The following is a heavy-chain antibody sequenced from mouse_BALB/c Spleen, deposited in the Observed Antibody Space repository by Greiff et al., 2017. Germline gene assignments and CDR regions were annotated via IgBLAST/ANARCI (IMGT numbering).Heavy chain of an antibody. J-gene: IGHJ3*01. Sequence: VHLVESGAELARPGASVKMSCKASGYTFTSYTMHWVKQRPGQGLEWIGYINPSSGYTNYNQKFKDKATLTADKSSSTAYMQLSSLTSEDSAVYYCARGGPGSPFAYWGQGTLVTVSA. CDR3: ARGGPGSPFAY. CDR2: INPSSGYT. CDR1: GYTFTSYT. V-gene: IGHV1-4*01.